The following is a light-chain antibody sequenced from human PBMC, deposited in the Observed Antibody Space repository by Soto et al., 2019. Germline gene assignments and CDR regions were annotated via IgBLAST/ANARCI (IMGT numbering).Light chain of an antibody. J-gene: IGLJ2*01. CDR3: SSYTRSSTLVV. CDR1: NSDIGGYNY. CDR2: EVS. V-gene: IGLV2-14*01. Sequence: QSALTQPASVSGSPGQSVTISCTGSNSDIGGYNYVSWYQQHPGKAPKLMIYEVSNRPSGVSSRFSGSESGNTASLTISGLQAEDEADYYCSSYTRSSTLVVFGGGTKVTVL.